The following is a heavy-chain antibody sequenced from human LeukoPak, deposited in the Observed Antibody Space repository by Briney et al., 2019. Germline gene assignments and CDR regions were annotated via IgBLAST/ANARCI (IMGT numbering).Heavy chain of an antibody. Sequence: GGSLRLSCAASGFTFSSYGMHWVRHAPGKGLEWVAVIWYDGSNKYYADSVKGRFTISRDNSKNTLYLQMNRLRAEDTAVYYCAKDMGDGYNYVYWGQGTLVTVSS. J-gene: IGHJ4*02. CDR1: GFTFSSYG. D-gene: IGHD5-24*01. V-gene: IGHV3-33*06. CDR2: IWYDGSNK. CDR3: AKDMGDGYNYVY.